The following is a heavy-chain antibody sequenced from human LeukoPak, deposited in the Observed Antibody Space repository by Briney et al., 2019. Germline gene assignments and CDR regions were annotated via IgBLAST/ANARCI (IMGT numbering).Heavy chain of an antibody. V-gene: IGHV3-23*01. Sequence: GSLRLSCAASGFTFRSSDMTWLRQAPGKGLEWVSTISDSGGSTFYADSVKGRFTISRDNSKNTLYLQMNDLRAEDTAVYYCAKRVLVRSAKWFDPWGQGTLVTVSS. CDR3: AKRVLVRSAKWFDP. CDR2: ISDSGGST. J-gene: IGHJ5*02. D-gene: IGHD1-26*01. CDR1: GFTFRSSD.